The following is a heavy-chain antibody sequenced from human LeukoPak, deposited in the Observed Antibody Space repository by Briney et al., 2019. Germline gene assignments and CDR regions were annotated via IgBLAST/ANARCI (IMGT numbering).Heavy chain of an antibody. CDR1: GFTFSTYA. V-gene: IGHV3-30-3*01. CDR3: ARHRGRVIVTPYFDY. D-gene: IGHD3-16*02. Sequence: GRSLRLSCAASGFTFSTYAMHWVRQAPDKGLVWVAVIAHDGTNKYYADSVKGRFTISRDNSKNTLYLQMNSLRTEDAAVYYCARHRGRVIVTPYFDYWGQGTLVTVSS. J-gene: IGHJ4*02. CDR2: IAHDGTNK.